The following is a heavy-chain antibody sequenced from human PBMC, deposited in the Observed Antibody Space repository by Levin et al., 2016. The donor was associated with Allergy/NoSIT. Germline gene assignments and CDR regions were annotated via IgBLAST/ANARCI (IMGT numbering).Heavy chain of an antibody. CDR1: GGSLSGHY. CDR2: INHSGST. CDR3: ASYGGYSYGPRTYYFDS. D-gene: IGHD5-18*01. Sequence: SETLSLTCAVYGGSLSGHYWSWIRQTPKKGLEWIGEINHSGSTNYNPSHKSRVTISVDTSNNQFYLKLTSVTAADTAVYYCASYGGYSYGPRTYYFDSWGQGTLVTVSP. V-gene: IGHV4-34*01. J-gene: IGHJ4*02.